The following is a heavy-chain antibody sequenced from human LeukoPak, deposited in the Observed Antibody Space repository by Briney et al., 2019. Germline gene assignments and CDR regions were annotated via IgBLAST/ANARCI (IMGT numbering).Heavy chain of an antibody. CDR2: IYYSGST. D-gene: IGHD5-12*01. CDR3: ARANIVDYYYYYGMDA. J-gene: IGHJ6*02. Sequence: SETLSLTCTVSGGSISSYYWSWIRQPPGKGLEWIGYIYYSGSTNYNPSLKSRVTISVDTSKNQFSLKLSSVTAADTAVYYCARANIVDYYYYYGMDAWGQGTTVTVSS. V-gene: IGHV4-59*01. CDR1: GGSISSYY.